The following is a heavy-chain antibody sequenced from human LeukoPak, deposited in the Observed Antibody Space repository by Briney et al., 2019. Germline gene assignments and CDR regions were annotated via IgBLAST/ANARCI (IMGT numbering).Heavy chain of an antibody. CDR2: MNPNSGNT. D-gene: IGHD3-10*01. J-gene: IGHJ5*02. Sequence: ASVKVSCKASGYTFTSYDINWVRQATGQGLEWMGWMNPNSGNTGYAQKFQGRVTMTRNTSISTAYMELSSLRSEDTAVYYCARGTYYGSGSSGTWFDPWGQGTLVTVSS. CDR3: ARGTYYGSGSSGTWFDP. CDR1: GYTFTSYD. V-gene: IGHV1-8*01.